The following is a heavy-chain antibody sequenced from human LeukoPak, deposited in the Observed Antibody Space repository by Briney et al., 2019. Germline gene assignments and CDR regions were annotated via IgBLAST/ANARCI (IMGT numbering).Heavy chain of an antibody. J-gene: IGHJ5*02. CDR2: IIPLFNTP. CDR3: ARDDENILATIS. Sequence: ASVKVSCKTSGGGFTTSAFSWVRQAPGQGLEWLGGIIPLFNTPNYAPKLQGRVTLTADESTTTVYMELNSLRSDDTAVYYCARDDENILATISWGQGTLVSVSS. V-gene: IGHV1-69*13. CDR1: GGGFTTSA. D-gene: IGHD2/OR15-2a*01.